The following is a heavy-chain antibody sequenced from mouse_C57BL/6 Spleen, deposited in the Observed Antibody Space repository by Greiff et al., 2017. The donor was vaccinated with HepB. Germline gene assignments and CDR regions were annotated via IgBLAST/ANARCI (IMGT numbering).Heavy chain of an antibody. CDR1: GFTFSSYG. Sequence: EVQGVESGGDLVKPGGSLKLSCAASGFTFSSYGMSWVRQTPDKRLEWVATISSGGSYTYYPDSVKGRFTISRDNAKNTLYLQMSSLKSEDTAMYYCADAMDYWGQGTSVTVSS. CDR2: ISSGGSYT. V-gene: IGHV5-6*01. J-gene: IGHJ4*01. CDR3: ADAMDY.